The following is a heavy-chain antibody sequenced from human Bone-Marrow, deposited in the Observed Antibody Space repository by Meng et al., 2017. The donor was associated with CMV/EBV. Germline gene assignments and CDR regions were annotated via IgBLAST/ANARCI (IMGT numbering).Heavy chain of an antibody. V-gene: IGHV3-43D*03. CDR1: GFTFDDYA. CDR2: ISWDGGST. Sequence: GESLKISCAASGFTFDDYAMHWVRQAPGKGLEWVSLISWDGGSTYYADSVKGRFTISRDNSKNSLYLQMNSLRAEDTALYYCAKGGSGWPRGYFQHWGQGTLVTVSS. D-gene: IGHD6-19*01. CDR3: AKGGSGWPRGYFQH. J-gene: IGHJ1*01.